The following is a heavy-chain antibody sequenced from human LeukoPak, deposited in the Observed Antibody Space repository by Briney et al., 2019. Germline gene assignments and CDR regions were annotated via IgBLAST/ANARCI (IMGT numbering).Heavy chain of an antibody. CDR1: GFTFSTSW. CDR3: ARDKAYNSFDL. CDR2: IKEDGSAK. V-gene: IGHV3-7*01. Sequence: PGGSLRLSCAASGFTFSTSWMTWVRQAPGKGLEWVANIKEDGSAKNYVDFVKGRSTISRDNAKNALYLQMNSLRVEDTAVYYCARDKAYNSFDLWGQGTLVIVSS. J-gene: IGHJ5*02. D-gene: IGHD1-14*01.